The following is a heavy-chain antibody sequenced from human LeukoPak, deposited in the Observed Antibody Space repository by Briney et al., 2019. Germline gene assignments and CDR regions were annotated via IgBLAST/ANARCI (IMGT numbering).Heavy chain of an antibody. CDR1: GGTFSSYA. CDR3: ARAPGGYCSSTSCPPFHYGMDV. CDR2: IIPIFGIA. Sequence: SVKVSCKASGGTFSSYAISWVRQAPGQGLEWMGRIIPIFGIANYAQKFQGRVTITADKSTSTAYIELSSLRSEDTAVYYCARAPGGYCSSTSCPPFHYGMDVWGQGTTVTVSS. J-gene: IGHJ6*02. V-gene: IGHV1-69*04. D-gene: IGHD2-2*03.